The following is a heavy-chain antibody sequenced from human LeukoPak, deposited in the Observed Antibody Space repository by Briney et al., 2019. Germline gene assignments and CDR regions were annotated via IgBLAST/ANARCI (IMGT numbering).Heavy chain of an antibody. J-gene: IGHJ5*02. CDR3: ARGGYCSGGSCLADWFDP. D-gene: IGHD2-15*01. Sequence: XSVKVSCKASGYTFTSYGISWVRQAPGQGLEWMGWTSAYNGNTNYAQKLQGRVTMTTDTSTSTAYMELRSLRSDDTAVYYCARGGYCSGGSCLADWFDPWGQGTLVTVSS. CDR2: TSAYNGNT. CDR1: GYTFTSYG. V-gene: IGHV1-18*01.